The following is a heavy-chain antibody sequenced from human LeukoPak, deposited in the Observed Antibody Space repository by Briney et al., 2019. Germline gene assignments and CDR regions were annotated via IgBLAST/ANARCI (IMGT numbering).Heavy chain of an antibody. CDR2: ISGSGGSA. CDR3: AKDQRVVTPYYFDY. D-gene: IGHD4-23*01. V-gene: IGHV3-23*01. Sequence: GGSLRLSCAASGFTFSIYAMTWVRQAPGKGLEWVSAISGSGGSAYYVDSVKGRFTISRDNSKNTLYLQMNSLRAEDTALYYCAKDQRVVTPYYFDYWGQGTLVTVSS. J-gene: IGHJ4*02. CDR1: GFTFSIYA.